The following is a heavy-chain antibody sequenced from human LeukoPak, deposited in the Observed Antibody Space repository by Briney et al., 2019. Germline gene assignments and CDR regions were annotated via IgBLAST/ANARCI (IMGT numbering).Heavy chain of an antibody. Sequence: GGSLRLSCVASGFTFDDFTMHWVRQTPENGLEWVSLITWDGGKTNYVDSVKGRFTISRDNAKNSLYLQMNSLRAEDTAVYYCARGGDIVVVVAATDYWGQGTLVTVSS. CDR1: GFTFDDFT. CDR3: ARGGDIVVVVAATDY. J-gene: IGHJ4*02. V-gene: IGHV3-43*01. D-gene: IGHD2-15*01. CDR2: ITWDGGKT.